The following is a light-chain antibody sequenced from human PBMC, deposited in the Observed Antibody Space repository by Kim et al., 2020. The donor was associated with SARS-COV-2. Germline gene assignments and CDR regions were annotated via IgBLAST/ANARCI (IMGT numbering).Light chain of an antibody. Sequence: ALGQTVRSTCQGDSLRNYYASWYQQKPGQAPVLVIYAKNNRPSGIPDRFSGSSSGNTASLTITGAQAEDEADYYCNSRDSSGNHVVFGGGTQLTVL. CDR1: SLRNYY. J-gene: IGLJ2*01. CDR3: NSRDSSGNHVV. CDR2: AKN. V-gene: IGLV3-19*01.